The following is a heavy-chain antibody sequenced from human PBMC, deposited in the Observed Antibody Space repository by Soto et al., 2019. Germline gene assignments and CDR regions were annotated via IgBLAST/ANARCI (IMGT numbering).Heavy chain of an antibody. D-gene: IGHD5-12*01. CDR2: IYYSGNT. CDR3: ATAVASFDY. J-gene: IGHJ4*02. CDR1: GNTGTVSSHY. V-gene: IGHV4-59*02. Sequence: SETLSLTCTVSGNTGTVSSHYWSWIRQPPGKGLEWIGYIYYSGNTDYNPSLKSRVTISLDTSRNQFSLKLNSVTAADTAVYFCATAVASFDYWGQGXLVTVYS.